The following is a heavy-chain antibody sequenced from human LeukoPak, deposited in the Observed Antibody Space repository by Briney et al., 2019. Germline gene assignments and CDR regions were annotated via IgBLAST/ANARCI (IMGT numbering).Heavy chain of an antibody. CDR3: ARGPDVLGYCSSTSCPPTY. CDR1: GVSFSGYY. D-gene: IGHD2-2*01. V-gene: IGHV4-34*01. CDR2: INHSGST. Sequence: SETLSLTCAVYGVSFSGYYWSWIRQPPGKGLEWIGEINHSGSTNYNPSLKSRVTISVDTSKNQFSLKLSSVTAADTAVYYCARGPDVLGYCSSTSCPPTYWGQGTLVTVSS. J-gene: IGHJ4*02.